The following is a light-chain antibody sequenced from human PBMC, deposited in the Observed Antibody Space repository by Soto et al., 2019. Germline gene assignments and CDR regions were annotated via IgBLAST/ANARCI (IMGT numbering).Light chain of an antibody. J-gene: IGKJ5*01. CDR3: QQYGTSPLT. Sequence: EIVLTQSPGTLSLSPGERATLPCRASQSFSSTYLAWYQQKPGQAPRLLIYGASTRATGIPDRFSGSGSGTDFTLTISRLEPEDFAVYYCQQYGTSPLTFGQGTRLEIK. V-gene: IGKV3-20*01. CDR2: GAS. CDR1: QSFSSTY.